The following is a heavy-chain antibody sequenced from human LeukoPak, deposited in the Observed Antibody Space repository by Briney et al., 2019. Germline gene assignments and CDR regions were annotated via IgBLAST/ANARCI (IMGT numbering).Heavy chain of an antibody. V-gene: IGHV1-69*06. CDR2: IIPIFGSP. D-gene: IGHD3-3*01. CDR1: GYTFSDYA. J-gene: IGHJ4*02. Sequence: GASVKVSCEASGYTFSDYAMHWVRQAPGQGLEWMGGIIPIFGSPKYAQKFQGRVTITAEKSTTTTYLELSSLRSDDMAVYYCARDFFDSTVFGPAYFDYWGQGTLVTVSS. CDR3: ARDFFDSTVFGPAYFDY.